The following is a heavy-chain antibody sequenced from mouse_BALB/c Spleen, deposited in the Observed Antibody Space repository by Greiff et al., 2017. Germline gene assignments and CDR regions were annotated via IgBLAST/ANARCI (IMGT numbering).Heavy chain of an antibody. D-gene: IGHD2-4*01. CDR2: ILPGSGST. V-gene: IGHV1-9*01. CDR1: GYTFSSYW. Sequence: QVQLQQSGAELMKPGASVKISCKATGYTFSSYWIEWVKQRPGHGLEWIGEILPGSGSTNYNEKFKGKATFTADTSSNTAYMQLSSLTSEDSAVYYCARGGKTMIKRAMDYWGQGTSVTVSS. J-gene: IGHJ4*01. CDR3: ARGGKTMIKRAMDY.